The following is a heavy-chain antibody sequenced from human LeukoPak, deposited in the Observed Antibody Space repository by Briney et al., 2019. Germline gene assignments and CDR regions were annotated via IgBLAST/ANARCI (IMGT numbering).Heavy chain of an antibody. CDR3: ARARSHYVWGSYRSYFDY. Sequence: SETLSLTCAVYGGSFSGYYWGWIRQPPGKGLEWMGEINHSGSTNYNPSLKSRVTISVDTSKPQFSLKLSSVTAADTAVYYCARARSHYVWGSYRSYFDYWGQGTLVTVSS. CDR2: INHSGST. J-gene: IGHJ4*02. V-gene: IGHV4-34*01. CDR1: GGSFSGYY. D-gene: IGHD3-16*02.